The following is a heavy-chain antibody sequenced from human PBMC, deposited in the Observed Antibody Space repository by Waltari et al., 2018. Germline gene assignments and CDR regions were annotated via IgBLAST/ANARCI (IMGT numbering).Heavy chain of an antibody. V-gene: IGHV4-59*11. CDR1: GGSISSHY. CDR2: IYYSGST. D-gene: IGHD6-19*01. J-gene: IGHJ3*02. CDR3: ARAGYSSGWFNDAFDI. Sequence: QVQLQESGPGLVKPSETLSLTCTVSGGSISSHYWSWIRQPPGKGLEWIGYIYYSGSTNYNPSLKSRVTISVDTSKNQFSLKLSSVTAADTAVYYCARAGYSSGWFNDAFDIWGQGTMVTVSS.